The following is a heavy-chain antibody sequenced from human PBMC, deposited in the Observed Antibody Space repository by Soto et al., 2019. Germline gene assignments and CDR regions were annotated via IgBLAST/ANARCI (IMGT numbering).Heavy chain of an antibody. Sequence: PSETLSLTCTVSGGSISSGDYYWSWIRQPPGKGLEWIGYIYYSGSTYYNPSLKSRVTISVDTSKNQFSLKLSSVTAADTAVYYCAIGGRFVDVGLDPWGQGTLVNVSS. CDR3: AIGGRFVDVGLDP. CDR2: IYYSGST. V-gene: IGHV4-30-4*01. CDR1: GGSISSGDYY. D-gene: IGHD3-3*01. J-gene: IGHJ5*02.